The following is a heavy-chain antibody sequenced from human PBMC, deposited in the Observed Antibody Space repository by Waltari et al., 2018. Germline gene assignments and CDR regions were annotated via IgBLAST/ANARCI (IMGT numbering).Heavy chain of an antibody. CDR3: ARGRGVDNGGWFDP. D-gene: IGHD3-16*01. V-gene: IGHV4-34*02. CDR2: IMHSGST. Sequence: QVQLQQWGAGLLKPSETLSLTCAVYGGSLSTYYWTWIRQSPGKGLEWIGEIMHSGSTYYNPSLMSRVTISVDTSKNQFSLDLTSVTAADTAVYYCARGRGVDNGGWFDPWGQGTLVTVSS. J-gene: IGHJ5*02. CDR1: GGSLSTYY.